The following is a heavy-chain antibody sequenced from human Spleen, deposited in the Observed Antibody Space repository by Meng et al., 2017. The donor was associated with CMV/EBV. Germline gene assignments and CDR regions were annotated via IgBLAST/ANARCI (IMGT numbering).Heavy chain of an antibody. Sequence: SVKVSCKASGGTFSSYTISWVRQAPGQGLEWMGRIIPILGIANYAQKFQGRVTITADKSTSTAYMELSSLRSEDTAVYYCARVQVPAAVNYYYGMDVWGQVTTVTVSS. CDR1: GGTFSSYT. CDR3: ARVQVPAAVNYYYGMDV. D-gene: IGHD2-2*01. V-gene: IGHV1-69*02. J-gene: IGHJ6*02. CDR2: IIPILGIA.